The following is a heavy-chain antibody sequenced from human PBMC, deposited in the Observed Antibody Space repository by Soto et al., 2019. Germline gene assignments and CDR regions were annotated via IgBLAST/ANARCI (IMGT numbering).Heavy chain of an antibody. J-gene: IGHJ6*03. CDR3: ARGLGGYSGYDRDYYYMDV. CDR2: IIPIFGTA. CDR1: GGTFSSYA. Sequence: SVKVSCKASGGTFSSYAISWVRQAPGQGLEWMGGIIPIFGTANYAQKFQGRVTMTRNTSISTAYMELSSLRSEDTAVYYCARGLGGYSGYDRDYYYMDVWGKGTTVTVSS. V-gene: IGHV1-69*05. D-gene: IGHD5-12*01.